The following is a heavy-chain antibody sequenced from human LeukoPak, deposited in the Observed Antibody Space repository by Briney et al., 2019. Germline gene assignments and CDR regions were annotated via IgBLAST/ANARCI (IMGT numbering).Heavy chain of an antibody. D-gene: IGHD3-3*01. J-gene: IGHJ6*03. CDR3: ARGDFWSGYSRYYYYMDV. CDR1: GGTFSSYA. CDR2: IIPIFGTA. V-gene: IGHV1-69*13. Sequence: SVNVSCQASGGTFSSYAISWVRQAPGQGLEWMGGIIPIFGTANYAQKFQGRVTITADESTSTAYMELSSLRSEDTAVYYCARGDFWSGYSRYYYYMDVWGKGTTVTVSS.